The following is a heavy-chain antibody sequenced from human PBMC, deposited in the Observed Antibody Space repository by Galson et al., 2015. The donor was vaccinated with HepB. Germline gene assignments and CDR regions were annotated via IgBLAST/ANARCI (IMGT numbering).Heavy chain of an antibody. CDR1: GYTFTSYY. D-gene: IGHD4-17*01. CDR2: INPSGGST. V-gene: IGHV1-46*04. J-gene: IGHJ6*02. Sequence: SVKVSCKASGYTFTSYYMHWVRQAPGQGLEWMGIINPSGGSTSYAQKLQGRVTMTRDTSTSTVYMELSSLRSEDTAVYYCARARSSTTVTRDDYYYGMDVWGQGTTVTVSS. CDR3: ARARSSTTVTRDDYYYGMDV.